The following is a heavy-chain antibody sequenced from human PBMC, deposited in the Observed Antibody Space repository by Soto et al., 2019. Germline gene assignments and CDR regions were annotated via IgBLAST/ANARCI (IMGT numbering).Heavy chain of an antibody. Sequence: LSLTCTVSGGSISSGDYYWSWIRQPPGKGLEWIGYIYYSGSTYYNPSLKSRVTISVDTSKNQFSLKLSSVTAADTAVYYCARGGGSSPTLDYWGQGTLVTVSS. CDR3: ARGGGSSPTLDY. D-gene: IGHD6-6*01. CDR1: GGSISSGDYY. J-gene: IGHJ4*02. CDR2: IYYSGST. V-gene: IGHV4-30-4*01.